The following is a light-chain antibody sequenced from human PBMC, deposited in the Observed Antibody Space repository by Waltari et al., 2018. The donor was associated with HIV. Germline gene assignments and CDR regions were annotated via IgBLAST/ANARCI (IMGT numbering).Light chain of an antibody. CDR1: QAITTY. Sequence: IQVTQSPSSLSASLGDTVVSTCRASQAITTYLNWYQQKADKPPVLLVYSASSLQTGAPSRFRGSGSGRDFTLSISGLQPEDFATYFCQQSYDSPFTFGPGTK. V-gene: IGKV1-39*01. CDR3: QQSYDSPFT. CDR2: SAS. J-gene: IGKJ3*01.